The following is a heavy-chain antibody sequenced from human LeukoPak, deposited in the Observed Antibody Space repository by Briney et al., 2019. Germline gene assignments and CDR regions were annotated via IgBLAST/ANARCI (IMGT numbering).Heavy chain of an antibody. V-gene: IGHV1-24*01. J-gene: IGHJ6*03. Sequence: ASVKVSCKVSGYTLTELSMHWVRQAPGKGLEWMGGFDPEDGETIYAQKFQGRVTMTEDTSTDTAYMELSSLRSEDTAVYYCARDLGFGEFSIMDVWGKGTTVTVSS. D-gene: IGHD3-10*01. CDR1: GYTLTELS. CDR3: ARDLGFGEFSIMDV. CDR2: FDPEDGET.